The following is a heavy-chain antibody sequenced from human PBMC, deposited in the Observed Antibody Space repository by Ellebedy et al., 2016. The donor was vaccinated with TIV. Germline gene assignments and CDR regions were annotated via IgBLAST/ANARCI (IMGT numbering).Heavy chain of an antibody. Sequence: SQTLSLTCAISGDSVSKNNIGWNWIRQSTSRGLEWLGRTYYRSKWYYDYAVSVKSRITINPDTSKNQFSLQLNSVTPEDTAVYYCARGFYIDCPACMDVWGQGTTVTVSS. J-gene: IGHJ6*02. CDR2: TYYRSKWYY. V-gene: IGHV6-1*01. D-gene: IGHD3-9*01. CDR1: GDSVSKNNIG. CDR3: ARGFYIDCPACMDV.